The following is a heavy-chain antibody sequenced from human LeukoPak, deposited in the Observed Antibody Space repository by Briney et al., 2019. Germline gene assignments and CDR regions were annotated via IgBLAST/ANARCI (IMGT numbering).Heavy chain of an antibody. Sequence: PGGSLRLSCAASGFTFSNSWMNWVRQAPGKGLVWISRIKSEASSIGYADSVKGRFTISRDDAKNTLYLEMTSPRVEDTAIYYCAYGGAVNYWGQGTLVTVS. J-gene: IGHJ4*02. D-gene: IGHD4-23*01. CDR3: AYGGAVNY. CDR1: GFTFSNSW. V-gene: IGHV3-74*01. CDR2: IKSEASSI.